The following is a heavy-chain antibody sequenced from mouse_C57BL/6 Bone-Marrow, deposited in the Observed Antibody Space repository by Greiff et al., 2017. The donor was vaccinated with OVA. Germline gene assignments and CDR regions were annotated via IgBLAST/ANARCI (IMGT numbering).Heavy chain of an antibody. CDR3: KMITTEYYYAMDY. D-gene: IGHD2-4*01. J-gene: IGHJ4*01. Sequence: EVQVVESGGGLVKPGGSLKLSCAASGFTFSSYAMSWVRQTPEKRLEWVATISDGGSYTYYPDNVKGRFTISRDNAKNNLYLQMSHLKSEDTAMYYCKMITTEYYYAMDYWGQGTSVTGSS. CDR2: ISDGGSYT. V-gene: IGHV5-4*01. CDR1: GFTFSSYA.